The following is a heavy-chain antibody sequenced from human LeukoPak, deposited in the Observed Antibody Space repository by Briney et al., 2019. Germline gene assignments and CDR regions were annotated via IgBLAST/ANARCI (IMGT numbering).Heavy chain of an antibody. J-gene: IGHJ4*02. CDR2: IYHSGST. Sequence: SETLSLTCTVSGYSISSGYYWGWIRQPPGKGLEWIGSIYHSGSTYYNPSLKSRVTISVDTSKNQFSLKLSSVTAADTAVYYCASRINSSGWYFDYWGQGTLVTVSS. V-gene: IGHV4-38-2*02. D-gene: IGHD6-19*01. CDR3: ASRINSSGWYFDY. CDR1: GYSISSGYY.